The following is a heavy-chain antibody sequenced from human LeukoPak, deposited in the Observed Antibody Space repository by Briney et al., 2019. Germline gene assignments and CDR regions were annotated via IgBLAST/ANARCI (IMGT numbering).Heavy chain of an antibody. J-gene: IGHJ5*02. Sequence: SETLSLTCTVSGGSISSGSYYWSWIRQPAGKGLEWIGRIYISGSTNYNPSLKSRVTISVDTSKNQFSLKLSSVTAADTAVYYCARDDDPVDRGFDPWGQGTLVTVSS. V-gene: IGHV4-61*02. CDR2: IYISGST. D-gene: IGHD1-1*01. CDR3: ARDDDPVDRGFDP. CDR1: GGSISSGSYY.